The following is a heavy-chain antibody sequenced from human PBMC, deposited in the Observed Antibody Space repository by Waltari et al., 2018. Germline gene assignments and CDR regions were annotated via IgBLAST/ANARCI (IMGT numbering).Heavy chain of an antibody. CDR2: IYYSGST. D-gene: IGHD6-13*01. J-gene: IGHJ6*02. V-gene: IGHV4-59*11. Sequence: QVQLQEPGQGLVKLSETLSLTCTVSGGSISSHYWSWIRQPPGRVLGWIGYIYYSGSTNYNPSRKSRVTISVDTAKNQFSLKRSSVTAADTAVYYCAKDGSSSRAPYYYYGMDVWGQGTTVTVSS. CDR3: AKDGSSSRAPYYYYGMDV. CDR1: GGSISSHY.